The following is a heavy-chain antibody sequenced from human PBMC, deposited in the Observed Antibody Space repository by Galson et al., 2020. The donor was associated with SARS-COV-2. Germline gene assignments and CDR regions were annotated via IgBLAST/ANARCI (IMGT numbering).Heavy chain of an antibody. D-gene: IGHD1-26*01. J-gene: IGHJ3*02. CDR1: GGTFSSYA. CDR2: IIPIFGTA. CDR3: ARWEDGDGYLHALGEDAFDI. V-gene: IGHV1-69*13. Sequence: SVTVSCKASGGTFSSYAISWVRQAPGQGLEWMGGIIPIFGTANYAQQFQGRVTITADESTSTAYMELSSLRSEDTAVYYCARWEDGDGYLHALGEDAFDIWGQVTMVAFAS.